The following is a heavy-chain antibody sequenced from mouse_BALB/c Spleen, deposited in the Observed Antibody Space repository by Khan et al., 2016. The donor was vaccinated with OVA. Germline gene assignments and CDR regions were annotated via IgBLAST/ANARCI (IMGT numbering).Heavy chain of an antibody. CDR2: IIPSNDYT. CDR1: GYTFTTHT. CDR3: AREGAYYRSDGWFAY. V-gene: IGHV1-4*01. D-gene: IGHD2-14*01. J-gene: IGHJ3*01. Sequence: QVQLQQSGAELARPGASVKMSCRASGYTFTTHTIHWVKQRPGQGLEWIGYIIPSNDYTNYNQKFKDRATLTADKSSSTAYMQLSSLTSEDSAVYYCAREGAYYRSDGWFAYWGQGTLVTVSA.